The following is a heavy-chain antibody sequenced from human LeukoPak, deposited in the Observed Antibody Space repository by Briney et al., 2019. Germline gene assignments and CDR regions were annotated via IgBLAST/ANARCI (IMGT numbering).Heavy chain of an antibody. CDR2: IYYSGST. CDR1: GGSVSSYY. V-gene: IGHV4-59*02. D-gene: IGHD5-18*01. J-gene: IGHJ4*02. CDR3: ARGDTAMVR. Sequence: SEALSLTCTVSGGSVSSYYWSWIRQPPGKGLEWIGYIYYSGSTNYNPSLKSRVTISVDTSKDQFSLKLSSVTAADTAVYYCARGDTAMVRWGQGTLVTVSS.